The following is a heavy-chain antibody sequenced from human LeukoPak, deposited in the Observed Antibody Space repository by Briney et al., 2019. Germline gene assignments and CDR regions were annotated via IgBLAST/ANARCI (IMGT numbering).Heavy chain of an antibody. CDR2: INHSGST. CDR3: ARDPGHEPNWFDP. J-gene: IGHJ5*02. Sequence: PSETLSLTCAVYGGSFSGYYWSWIRQPQGKGLEWLGEINHSGSTNYNPSLKSRVTISVDTSKNQFSLKLSSVTAADTAVYYCARDPGHEPNWFDPWGQGTLVTVSS. CDR1: GGSFSGYY. V-gene: IGHV4-34*01.